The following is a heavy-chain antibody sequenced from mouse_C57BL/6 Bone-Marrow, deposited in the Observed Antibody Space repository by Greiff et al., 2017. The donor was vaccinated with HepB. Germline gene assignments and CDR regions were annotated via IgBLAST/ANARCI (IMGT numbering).Heavy chain of an antibody. V-gene: IGHV1-52*01. D-gene: IGHD2-4*01. CDR1: GYTFTSYW. CDR3: ARYDYDDGGFAY. Sequence: VQLQQPGAELVRPGSSVKLSCKASGYTFTSYWMHWVKQRPIQGLEWIGNIDPSDSETHYNQKFKDKATLTVDKSSSTAYMQLSSLTSEDSAVYDCARYDYDDGGFAYWGQGTLVTVSA. CDR2: IDPSDSET. J-gene: IGHJ3*01.